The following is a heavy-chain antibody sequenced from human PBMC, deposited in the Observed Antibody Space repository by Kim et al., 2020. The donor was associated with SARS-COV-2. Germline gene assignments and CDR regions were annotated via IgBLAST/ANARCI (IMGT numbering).Heavy chain of an antibody. CDR2: ISSSSSYI. Sequence: GGSLRLSCAASGFTFSSYSMNWVRQAPGKGLEWVSSISSSSSYIYYADSVKGRFTISRDNAKNSLYLQMNSLRAEDTAVYYCARDFARAVRGVKWWFDPWGQGTLVTVSS. CDR1: GFTFSSYS. D-gene: IGHD3-10*01. CDR3: ARDFARAVRGVKWWFDP. V-gene: IGHV3-21*01. J-gene: IGHJ5*02.